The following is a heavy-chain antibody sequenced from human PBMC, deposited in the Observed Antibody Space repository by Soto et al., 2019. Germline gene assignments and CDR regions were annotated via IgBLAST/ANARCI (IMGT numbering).Heavy chain of an antibody. D-gene: IGHD3-16*01. CDR1: GFTFSSYA. CDR2: ISGSGGST. Sequence: PGGSLRLSCAASGFTFSSYAMSWVRQAPGKGLEWGSAISGSGGSTYYADSVKGRFTISRDNSKNTLYLQMNSLRAEDTAVYYCAMWESGYDYVWGSHDYWGQGTLVTVSS. J-gene: IGHJ4*02. V-gene: IGHV3-23*01. CDR3: AMWESGYDYVWGSHDY.